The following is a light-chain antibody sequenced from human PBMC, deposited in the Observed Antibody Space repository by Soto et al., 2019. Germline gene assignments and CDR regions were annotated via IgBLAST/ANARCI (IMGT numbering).Light chain of an antibody. Sequence: QSALTQPASVSGSPEQSITISCTGTSNDVGRYNLVSWYQQHPGKAPKVMIYEVSNRPSGVSNRFSGSKSGNTASLTISGLQAEDEADYYCSSYTSSSTLYVFGSGTKVTVL. CDR2: EVS. V-gene: IGLV2-14*02. CDR3: SSYTSSSTLYV. J-gene: IGLJ1*01. CDR1: SNDVGRYNL.